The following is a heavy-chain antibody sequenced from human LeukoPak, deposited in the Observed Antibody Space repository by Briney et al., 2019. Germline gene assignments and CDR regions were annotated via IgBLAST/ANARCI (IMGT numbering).Heavy chain of an antibody. V-gene: IGHV4-38-2*02. CDR2: IYHSGST. J-gene: IGHJ5*02. CDR3: ARASYTYPPRGWFDP. Sequence: SETLSLTCTVSGYSISSGYFWGWIRQPPGKGLECIGTIYHSGSTYYNPSLKSRVTISVDTSKNQFSLKLSSVTAADTAVYYCARASYTYPPRGWFDPWGQGTLVTVSS. D-gene: IGHD3-16*02. CDR1: GYSISSGYF.